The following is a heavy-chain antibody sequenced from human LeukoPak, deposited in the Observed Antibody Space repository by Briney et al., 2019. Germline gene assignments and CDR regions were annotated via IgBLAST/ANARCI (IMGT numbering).Heavy chain of an antibody. J-gene: IGHJ4*02. CDR1: GDSFTSYH. CDR2: VSSDGTT. CDR3: ARLDCTGDGCYNH. Sequence: SETLSLTCSVSGDSFTSYHWSWIRQPPGKGLEWIGYVSSDGTTNYTPSLRSRVIMSVDTAKNHISLSLTSLTAADTAIYYCARLDCTGDGCYNHWGQGTLVTVSS. D-gene: IGHD2-8*02. V-gene: IGHV4-59*08.